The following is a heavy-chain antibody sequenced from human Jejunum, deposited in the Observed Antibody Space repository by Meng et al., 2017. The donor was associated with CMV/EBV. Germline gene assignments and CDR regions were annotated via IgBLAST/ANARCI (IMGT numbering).Heavy chain of an antibody. Sequence: QVQLVQSGSELXXXXXSVKVSCKASGYTFSTYTINWVRQAHGRGLEWMGWISTNTGTPTYTQGFTGRFVFSLDTSVSTAYLQISSLKAEDTAVYYCARGGNFEPWGQGTLVTVSS. D-gene: IGHD2/OR15-2a*01. CDR3: ARGGNFEP. CDR1: GYTFSTYT. J-gene: IGHJ5*02. V-gene: IGHV7-4-1*02. CDR2: ISTNTGTP.